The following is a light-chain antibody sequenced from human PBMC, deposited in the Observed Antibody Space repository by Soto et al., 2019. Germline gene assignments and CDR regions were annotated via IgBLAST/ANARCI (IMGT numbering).Light chain of an antibody. CDR2: EVS. J-gene: IGLJ2*01. CDR1: SSDVGGYNY. Sequence: QSVLTQPASVSGSPGQSITISCTGSSSDVGGYNYVSWYQQHPGKAPKLMIYEVSNRPSGVSNRFSGSKSGNTASLTISGLQAEAEADYYCNSYTTSLVVFGGGTKLTVL. CDR3: NSYTTSLVV. V-gene: IGLV2-14*01.